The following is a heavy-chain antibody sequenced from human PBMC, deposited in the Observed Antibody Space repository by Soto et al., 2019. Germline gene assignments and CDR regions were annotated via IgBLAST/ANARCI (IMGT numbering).Heavy chain of an antibody. Sequence: QVQLVESGGGVVQPGRSLRLSCAASGFTFSSYGMHWVRQAPGKGLEWVAVISYDGSNKYYADSVKGRFTISRDNSKNKPYLQKNSLIAEDTAVYYCAEAKYQLLWCFQHWGQGTLVTVSS. CDR2: ISYDGSNK. J-gene: IGHJ1*01. V-gene: IGHV3-30*03. CDR3: AEAKYQLLWCFQH. CDR1: GFTFSSYG. D-gene: IGHD2-2*01.